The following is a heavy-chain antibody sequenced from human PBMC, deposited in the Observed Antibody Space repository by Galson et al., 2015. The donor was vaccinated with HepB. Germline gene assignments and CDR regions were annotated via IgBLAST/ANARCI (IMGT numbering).Heavy chain of an antibody. CDR3: ARDNRSRYYDYVWGSYWVYWVDP. CDR2: INPNSGGT. Sequence: SVKVSCKASGYTFTGYYMHWVRQAPGQGLEWMGWINPNSGGTNYAQKFQGRVTMTRDTSISTAYMELSRLRSDDTAVYYCARDNRSRYYDYVWGSYWVYWVDPWGQGTLVTVSS. V-gene: IGHV1-2*02. D-gene: IGHD3-16*01. J-gene: IGHJ5*02. CDR1: GYTFTGYY.